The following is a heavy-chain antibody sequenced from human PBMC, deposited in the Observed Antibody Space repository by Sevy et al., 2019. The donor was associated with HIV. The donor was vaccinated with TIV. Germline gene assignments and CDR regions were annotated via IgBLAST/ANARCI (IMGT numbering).Heavy chain of an antibody. CDR1: GFNFSNYS. J-gene: IGHJ4*02. CDR2: ISSSGSYI. Sequence: GESLKISCAVSGFNFSNYSMDWVRQAPGKGLEWVSSISSSGSYIYYSDSLKGRITISRDNAKNSVYWQMNSLSAEDTAVYYCSSQFDYWGQVTLVTVSS. CDR3: SSQFDY. V-gene: IGHV3-21*01.